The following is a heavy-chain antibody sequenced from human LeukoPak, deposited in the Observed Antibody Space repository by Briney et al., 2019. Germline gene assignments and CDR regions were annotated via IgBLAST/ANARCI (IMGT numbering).Heavy chain of an antibody. V-gene: IGHV4-34*01. Sequence: SETLSLTCAVYGGSFSGYYWSWIRQPPGKGLEWIGEINHSGSTNYNPSLKSRVTISVDTSKNQFSLKLSSVTAADTAVYYCARGPTYCGGDCYSFYYYGMDVWGQGTTVTASS. CDR1: GGSFSGYY. D-gene: IGHD2-21*02. J-gene: IGHJ6*02. CDR2: INHSGST. CDR3: ARGPTYCGGDCYSFYYYGMDV.